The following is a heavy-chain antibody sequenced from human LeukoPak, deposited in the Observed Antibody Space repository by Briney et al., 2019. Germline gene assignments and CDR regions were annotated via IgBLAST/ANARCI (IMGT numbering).Heavy chain of an antibody. V-gene: IGHV3-30*02. CDR1: GFTFSSYG. CDR2: IRYDGSNK. D-gene: IGHD3-3*01. J-gene: IGHJ4*02. CDR3: AKVGEYYDFWSGYSDY. Sequence: GGSLRLPCAASGFTFSSYGMHWVRQAPGKGLEWVAFIRYDGSNKYYADSVKGRFTISRDNSKNTLYLQMNSLRAEDTAVYYCAKVGEYYDFWSGYSDYWGQGTLVTVSS.